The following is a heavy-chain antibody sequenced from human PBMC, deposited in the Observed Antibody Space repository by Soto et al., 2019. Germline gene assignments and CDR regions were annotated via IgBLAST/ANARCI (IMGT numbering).Heavy chain of an antibody. CDR1: GFIFSTYG. J-gene: IGHJ4*02. CDR3: ARSIGGSSYYPPDY. CDR2: MANDGSYQ. D-gene: IGHD2-15*01. V-gene: IGHV3-30*03. Sequence: QVQLVESGGGVVQPGGSLRLSCATSGFIFSTYGMQWVRQSPGEGLEWVAVMANDGSYQYYADSVKGRFTISRDNPKNTLYLQMDSLRREDTAVYYCARSIGGSSYYPPDYWGQGTLVTVSS.